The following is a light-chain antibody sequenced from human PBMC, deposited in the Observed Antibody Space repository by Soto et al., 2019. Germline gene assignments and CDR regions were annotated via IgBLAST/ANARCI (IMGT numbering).Light chain of an antibody. Sequence: EIVLTQSPGILSLSPGERVTLSCRASQSVSSSYLAWYQQKPGQAPRLLIYGASNRATGIPDRFSASESKKNFTLIISRREPEDFAVYYCQQYGSSPPYTCGQGTKLEIK. CDR2: GAS. J-gene: IGKJ2*01. CDR3: QQYGSSPPYT. CDR1: QSVSSSY. V-gene: IGKV3-20*01.